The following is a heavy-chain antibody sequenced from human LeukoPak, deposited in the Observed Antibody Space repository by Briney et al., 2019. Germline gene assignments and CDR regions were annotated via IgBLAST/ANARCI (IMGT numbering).Heavy chain of an antibody. Sequence: SETLSLTCTVSGGSISSYYWSWIRQPPGKGLEWIGYIYYSGSTNYNPSLKSRVTISVDTSKNQFSLKLSSVTAADTAVYYCARSQGEDSSSWYRNWFDPWGQGTLVTVSS. V-gene: IGHV4-59*01. CDR1: GGSISSYY. CDR3: ARSQGEDSSSWYRNWFDP. D-gene: IGHD6-13*01. CDR2: IYYSGST. J-gene: IGHJ5*02.